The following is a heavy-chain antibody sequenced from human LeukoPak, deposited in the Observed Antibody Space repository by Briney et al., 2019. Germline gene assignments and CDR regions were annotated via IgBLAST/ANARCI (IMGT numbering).Heavy chain of an antibody. Sequence: GGSLRLSCAASGFAFSNSWMSWVRQAPGKGLEWVANINHEGGDIHYVDSVKGRFTISRDNAKDSLYLQMNSLRAEDTAVYYCATYINWVAGDVWGQGTTVTVSS. J-gene: IGHJ6*02. CDR1: GFAFSNSW. CDR2: INHEGGDI. V-gene: IGHV3-7*01. D-gene: IGHD1-1*01. CDR3: ATYINWVAGDV.